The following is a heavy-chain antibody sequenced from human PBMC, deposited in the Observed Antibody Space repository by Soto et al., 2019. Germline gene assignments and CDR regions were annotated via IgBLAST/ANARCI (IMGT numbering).Heavy chain of an antibody. J-gene: IGHJ5*02. CDR3: ARGLTYCSSTTCAETRFDP. V-gene: IGHV4-34*01. D-gene: IGHD2-2*01. CDR1: SGSFSDNY. CDR2: INQSGGT. Sequence: SETLSLTCAVYSGSFSDNYWSWIRQPPGKGLEWIGEINQSGGTHYNPSLKSRVTISVDTSKNQFSLKLNSVTAADTAVYYCARGLTYCSSTTCAETRFDPWGQGTLVTVSS.